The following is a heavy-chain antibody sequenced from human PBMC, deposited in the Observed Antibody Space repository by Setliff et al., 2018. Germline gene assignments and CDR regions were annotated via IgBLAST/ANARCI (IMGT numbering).Heavy chain of an antibody. V-gene: IGHV1-2*02. J-gene: IGHJ4*02. D-gene: IGHD4-4*01. CDR1: GYIFTNYY. Sequence: GASVKVSCKTSGYIFTNYYIHWVRQAPGQGLEWMGWINANTGGTREVQKFQGRVTMTRDTSTSTVYLDLSSLRFEDTAIYYCARGDYSNPCDYWGQGTLVTVSS. CDR2: INANTGGT. CDR3: ARGDYSNPCDY.